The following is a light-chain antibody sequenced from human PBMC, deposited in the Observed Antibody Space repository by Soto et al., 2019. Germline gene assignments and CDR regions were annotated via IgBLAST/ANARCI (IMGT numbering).Light chain of an antibody. CDR2: GAS. CDR1: QSVSSY. CDR3: QKYGSSPIN. V-gene: IGKV3-20*01. J-gene: IGKJ5*01. Sequence: PGERANLSCRASQSVSSYLAWYQQKPGQAPRLLIYGASSRATGIPDRFSGSGSGTDFTLTISRLEPEDFAVYYCQKYGSSPINCGQGTRREIK.